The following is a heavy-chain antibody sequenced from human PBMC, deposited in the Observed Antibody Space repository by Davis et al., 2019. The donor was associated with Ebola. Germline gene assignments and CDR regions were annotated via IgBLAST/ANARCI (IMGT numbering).Heavy chain of an antibody. V-gene: IGHV4-34*01. J-gene: IGHJ6*02. CDR3: ARNRIAGSSSFYYYYGMDV. CDR2: INHSGST. CDR1: GGSFSGYY. Sequence: SETLSLTCAVYGGSFSGYYWSWIRQPPGKGLEWIGEINHSGSTNYNPSLKSRVTISVDKSKNQFSLKLSSVTAADTAVYYCARNRIAGSSSFYYYYGMDVWGQGTTVTVSS. D-gene: IGHD6-6*01.